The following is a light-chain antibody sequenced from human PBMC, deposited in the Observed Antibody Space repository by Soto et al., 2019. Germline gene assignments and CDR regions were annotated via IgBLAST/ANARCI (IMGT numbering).Light chain of an antibody. CDR1: QSVFNNH. CDR3: QQYGSSPTT. J-gene: IGKJ1*01. Sequence: EIVLPQSPGTLSLSPGARATLSCRASQSVFNNHIGWYQQKPGQAPRRLIFGASFRATGIPDRFSGSGSGTDFTLTISRLEPEDFAVYYCQQYGSSPTTVGQGTKVDIK. V-gene: IGKV3-20*01. CDR2: GAS.